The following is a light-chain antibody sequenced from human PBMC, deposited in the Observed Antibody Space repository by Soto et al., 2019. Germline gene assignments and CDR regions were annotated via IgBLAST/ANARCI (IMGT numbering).Light chain of an antibody. J-gene: IGKJ1*01. CDR2: WAS. CDR1: QSLLYISNNKNY. CDR3: QQYNNWPPWT. Sequence: DIEMTQSPDSLAVSLGERATINCRSNQSLLYISNNKNYLAWYQQKPGQPPRLLIYWASTLDSGVPDQFTGSGSGTDFTLTISSLQSEDFAVYYCQQYNNWPPWTFGQGTKVDI. V-gene: IGKV4-1*01.